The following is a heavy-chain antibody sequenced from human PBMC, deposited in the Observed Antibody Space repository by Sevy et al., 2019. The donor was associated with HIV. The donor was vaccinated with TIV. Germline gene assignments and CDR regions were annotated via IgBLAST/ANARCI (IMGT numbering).Heavy chain of an antibody. V-gene: IGHV1-24*01. Sequence: ASVKVSCKVSGYTLTEFSIHWVRQAPGKGLEWMGGFDPGDGDAETPYAQKFRDRLTMTADTSTATVYMELSSLRSEDTAVYYCATDTTGYHSTLDYWGQGTLVTVSS. J-gene: IGHJ4*02. CDR2: FDPGDGDAET. CDR1: GYTLTEFS. D-gene: IGHD3-9*01. CDR3: ATDTTGYHSTLDY.